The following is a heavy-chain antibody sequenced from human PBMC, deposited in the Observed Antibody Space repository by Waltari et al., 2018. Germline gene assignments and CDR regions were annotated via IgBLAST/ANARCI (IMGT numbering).Heavy chain of an antibody. Sequence: QVQLVQSGAEVKKPGASVKVSCKASGYTFTRYDINWVRQATGQGLEWMGGIIPIFGTANYAQKFQGRVTITADESTSTAYMELSSLRSEDTAVYYCAKEAVAGRLFDYWGQGTLVTVSS. CDR2: IIPIFGTA. CDR3: AKEAVAGRLFDY. V-gene: IGHV1-69*01. D-gene: IGHD6-19*01. CDR1: GYTFTRYD. J-gene: IGHJ4*02.